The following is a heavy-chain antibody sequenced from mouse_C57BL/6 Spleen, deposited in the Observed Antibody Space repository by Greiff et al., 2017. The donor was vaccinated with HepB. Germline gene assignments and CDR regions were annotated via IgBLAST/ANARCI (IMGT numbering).Heavy chain of an antibody. J-gene: IGHJ3*01. CDR2: IYPGSGNT. D-gene: IGHD1-1*01. Sequence: VQLQESGAELVRPGASVKLSCKASGYTFTDYYINWVKQRPGQGLEWIARIYPGSGNTYYNEKFKGKATLTAEKSSSTAYMQLSSLTSEDSAVYFCARPLSHYYGSSYGFAYWGQGTLVTVSA. CDR3: ARPLSHYYGSSYGFAY. V-gene: IGHV1-76*01. CDR1: GYTFTDYY.